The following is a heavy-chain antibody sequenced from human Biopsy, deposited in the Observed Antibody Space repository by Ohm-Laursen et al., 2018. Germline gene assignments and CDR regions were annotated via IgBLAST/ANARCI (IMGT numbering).Heavy chain of an antibody. V-gene: IGHV4-59*01. CDR1: GDSISSYY. D-gene: IGHD4-23*01. CDR2: VYYTGST. J-gene: IGHJ4*02. Sequence: SQTLSLTCIVSGDSISSYYWSWIRQPPGKGLQWIGYVYYTGSTDYNPSLQSRVTISVDTSKNHFSLRLSSLTAADTAVYYCARGSNDFGGLYFPRWGQGTLLTVSS. CDR3: ARGSNDFGGLYFPR.